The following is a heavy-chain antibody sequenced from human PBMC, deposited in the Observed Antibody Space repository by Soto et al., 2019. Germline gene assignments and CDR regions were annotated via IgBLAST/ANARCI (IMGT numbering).Heavy chain of an antibody. CDR1: GYTFINYG. V-gene: IGHV1-18*01. D-gene: IGHD2-15*01. CDR2: INTYNGAT. J-gene: IGHJ4*02. Sequence: QVQLVQSGAEVKKPGASVKVSCTASGYTFINYGLSWVRQAPGQGLEWMGWINTYNGATNYAQNLQGRVTMTKDTSTSTAYMELRSLISDDTAVYYCARYWSGDTFYSRLFDYWGQGTLVTVSS. CDR3: ARYWSGDTFYSRLFDY.